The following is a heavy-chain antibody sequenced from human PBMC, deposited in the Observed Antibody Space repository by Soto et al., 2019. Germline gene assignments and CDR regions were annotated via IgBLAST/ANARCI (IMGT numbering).Heavy chain of an antibody. V-gene: IGHV3-21*01. CDR2: ISSTSSHI. D-gene: IGHD5-18*01. Sequence: GGSLRLSCVASEFSFSTYNMNWVRQAPGKGLEWVSFISSTSSHIHYADSVMGRFTISRDNAKDSLYLQMNSLRAEDTVVYYCARDRIPTGMHVWGQGTTVTVSS. CDR3: ARDRIPTGMHV. CDR1: EFSFSTYN. J-gene: IGHJ6*02.